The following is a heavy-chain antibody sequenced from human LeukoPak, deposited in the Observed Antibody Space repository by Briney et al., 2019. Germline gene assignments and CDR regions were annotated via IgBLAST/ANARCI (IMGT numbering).Heavy chain of an antibody. CDR2: IYSGGST. CDR3: AREVYSNPPHV. D-gene: IGHD4-11*01. CDR1: EFTVSSNY. J-gene: IGHJ6*02. V-gene: IGHV3-53*01. Sequence: GGSLRLSCAASEFTVSSNYMSWVRQAPGKGLEWVSVIYSGGSTYYADSVKGRFTISRDNSKNTLYLQMNSLRAEDTAVYYCAREVYSNPPHVWGQGTTVTVSS.